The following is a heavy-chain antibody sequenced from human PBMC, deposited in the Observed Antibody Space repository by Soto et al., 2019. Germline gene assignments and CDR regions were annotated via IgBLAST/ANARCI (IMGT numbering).Heavy chain of an antibody. J-gene: IGHJ4*02. D-gene: IGHD2-2*01. V-gene: IGHV3-30*18. Sequence: ESGGGVVQPGRSLRLSCAASGFTFSSYGMHWVRQAPGKGLEWVAVISYDGSNKYYADSVKGRFTISRDNSKNTLYLQMNSLRAEDTAVYYCANAYCSSTSCYPPIDYWGQGTLVTVSS. CDR1: GFTFSSYG. CDR3: ANAYCSSTSCYPPIDY. CDR2: ISYDGSNK.